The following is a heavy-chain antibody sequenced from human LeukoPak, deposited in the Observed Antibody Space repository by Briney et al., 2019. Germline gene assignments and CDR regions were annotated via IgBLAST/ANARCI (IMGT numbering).Heavy chain of an antibody. CDR3: ARAYGDYRYYYYYMDV. D-gene: IGHD4-17*01. V-gene: IGHV4-34*01. CDR1: GGSFSGYY. Sequence: SETLSLTCAVYGGSFSGYYWSWIRQPPGKGLEWIGEINHGGTTNYNPSLKSRVTISVDTSKNQFSLKLSSVTAADTAVYYCARAYGDYRYYYYYMDVWGKGTTVTVSS. CDR2: INHGGTT. J-gene: IGHJ6*03.